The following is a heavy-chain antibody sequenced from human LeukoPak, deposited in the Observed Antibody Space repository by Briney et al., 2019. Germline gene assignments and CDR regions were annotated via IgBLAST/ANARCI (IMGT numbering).Heavy chain of an antibody. CDR1: GFTFSSYW. V-gene: IGHV3-7*03. J-gene: IGHJ4*02. Sequence: GGSLRLSCAASGFTFSSYWMSWVRQAPGKGLEWVANIRQDGSEKYYVDSVKGRFTISRDNSKNTLYLQMNSLRAEDTAVYYCASEGIAARPSPFDYWGQGTLVTVSS. CDR2: IRQDGSEK. D-gene: IGHD6-13*01. CDR3: ASEGIAARPSPFDY.